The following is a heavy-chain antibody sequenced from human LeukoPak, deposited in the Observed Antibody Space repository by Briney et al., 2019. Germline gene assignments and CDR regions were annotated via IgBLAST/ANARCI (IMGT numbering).Heavy chain of an antibody. J-gene: IGHJ4*02. CDR1: GFTSRSYV. CDR3: AHCSGGSCY. CDR2: ISDDGSSK. Sequence: TGGSLRLSCVVSGFTSRSYVMHWVRQAPGKGLEWVAVISDDGSSKDYSDSVRGRVTIFRDNSKNTVYLEMNSLRAEDTAVYYCAHCSGGSCYWGQGTLVTVSS. D-gene: IGHD2-15*01. V-gene: IGHV3-30-3*01.